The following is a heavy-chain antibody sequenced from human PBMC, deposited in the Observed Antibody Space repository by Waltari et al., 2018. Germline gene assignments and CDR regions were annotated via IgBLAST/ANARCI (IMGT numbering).Heavy chain of an antibody. Sequence: EVQLVQSGAEVKKPGESLKISCKGSGYSFTSYWIGWVRQMPGKGLEWMGIIYPGDSDTRYSPSFQGQVTISADKSISTAYLQWSSLKASDTAMYYCARRSLISGYDWGFDYWGQGTLVTVSS. V-gene: IGHV5-51*03. D-gene: IGHD5-12*01. CDR1: GYSFTSYW. CDR3: ARRSLISGYDWGFDY. CDR2: IYPGDSDT. J-gene: IGHJ4*02.